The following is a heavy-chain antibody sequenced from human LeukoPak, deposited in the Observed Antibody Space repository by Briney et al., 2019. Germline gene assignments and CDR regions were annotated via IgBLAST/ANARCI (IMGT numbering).Heavy chain of an antibody. CDR2: LNQDGSER. CDR3: ARDANFIVGANSRDY. J-gene: IGHJ4*02. V-gene: IGHV3-7*04. CDR1: GFTFSNFC. Sequence: PGGSLRLSCAASGFTFSNFCMSWVRQAPGKGLEWVANLNQDGSERQYVDSVKGRFTISRDNAKNSMYLQMNSLRVEDTAVYYCARDANFIVGANSRDYWGQGTQVTVSS. D-gene: IGHD1-26*01.